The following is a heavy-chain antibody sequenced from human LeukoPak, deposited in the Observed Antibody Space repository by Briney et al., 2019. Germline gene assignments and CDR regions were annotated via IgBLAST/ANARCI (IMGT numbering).Heavy chain of an antibody. D-gene: IGHD6-6*01. CDR3: EGSSSLEAFDI. V-gene: IGHV3-23*01. CDR2: ISGGGGST. J-gene: IGHJ3*02. Sequence: GGSLRLSCAASRFTFSSYAMSWVRQAPGKGLEWVSVISGGGGSTYYADSVKGRFTISRDNAKNSLYLQMNSLRAEDTAVYYCEGSSSLEAFDIWGQGTMVTVSS. CDR1: RFTFSSYA.